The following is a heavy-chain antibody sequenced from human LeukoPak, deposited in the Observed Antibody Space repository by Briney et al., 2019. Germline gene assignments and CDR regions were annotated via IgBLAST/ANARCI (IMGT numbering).Heavy chain of an antibody. CDR2: FDPEDGET. J-gene: IGHJ4*02. Sequence: ASVKVSCKVSGYTLTELSMHWVRQAPGKGLEWMGGFDPEDGETIYAQKFQGRVTMTEDTSTDTAYMELSSLRSEDTAVYYCATVSAYYYGSGTRYFDYWGQGTLVTVSS. CDR1: GYTLTELS. D-gene: IGHD3-10*01. V-gene: IGHV1-24*01. CDR3: ATVSAYYYGSGTRYFDY.